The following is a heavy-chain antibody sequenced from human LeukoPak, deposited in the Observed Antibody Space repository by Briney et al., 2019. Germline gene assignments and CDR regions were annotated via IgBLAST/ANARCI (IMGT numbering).Heavy chain of an antibody. CDR1: GGSISRGGYS. Sequence: PSETLSLTCAVSGGSISRGGYSWSWIRQPPGKGLEWIGYIYHSGSTYYNPSLKSRVTISVDRSKNQFSLKLSSVTAADTAVYYCARWVTTEYYFDYWGQGTLVTVSS. J-gene: IGHJ4*02. V-gene: IGHV4-30-2*01. D-gene: IGHD4-17*01. CDR3: ARWVTTEYYFDY. CDR2: IYHSGST.